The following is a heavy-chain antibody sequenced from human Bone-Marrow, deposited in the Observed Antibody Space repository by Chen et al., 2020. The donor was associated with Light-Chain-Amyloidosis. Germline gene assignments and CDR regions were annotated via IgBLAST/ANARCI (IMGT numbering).Heavy chain of an antibody. CDR2: IYPDDSDA. V-gene: IGHV5-51*01. CDR1: GYTFPNYW. J-gene: IGHJ4*02. D-gene: IGHD5-12*01. Sequence: EVQLEQSGLEVKKPGESLKISCKGSGYTFPNYWIGWVRQMPGKGLEWMGVIYPDDSDARYSPSFEGQVTISADKSITTAYLQWRSLKASDTAMYYCARRRDGYNFGYWGQGTLVTVSS. CDR3: ARRRDGYNFGY.